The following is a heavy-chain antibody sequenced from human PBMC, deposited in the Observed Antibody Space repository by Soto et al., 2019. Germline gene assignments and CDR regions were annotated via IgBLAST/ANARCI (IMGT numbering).Heavy chain of an antibody. Sequence: PSHTLSLPCATSGYSVSSNSAALNWIRHSPSRGLEWLGRTYYRSKWYNDYAVSMRSRITINPDTTKNQFSLQLNSATPEDTAVYYCATWRFDYWGQGTLVTVSS. J-gene: IGHJ4*02. CDR2: TYYRSKWYN. CDR3: ATWRFDY. V-gene: IGHV6-1*01. CDR1: GYSVSSNSAA.